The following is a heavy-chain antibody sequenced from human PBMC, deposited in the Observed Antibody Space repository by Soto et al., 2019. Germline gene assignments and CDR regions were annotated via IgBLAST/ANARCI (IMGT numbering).Heavy chain of an antibody. V-gene: IGHV3-48*03. D-gene: IGHD2-8*01. CDR1: GFTFSSYE. CDR3: ARGYCTRRACHWNFDY. Sequence: GGSLRLSCAASGFTFSSYEINWVRQAPGKGLEWVSDITSTGSTRYYADSVKGRFTISRDNAKNSLYLQMNSLRAEDTAFYYCARGYCTRRACHWNFDYSGQGTLVTLSS. J-gene: IGHJ4*02. CDR2: ITSTGSTR.